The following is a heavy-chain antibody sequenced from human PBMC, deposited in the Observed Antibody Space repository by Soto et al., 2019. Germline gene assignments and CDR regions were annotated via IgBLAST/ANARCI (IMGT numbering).Heavy chain of an antibody. CDR2: ISGSGGST. CDR3: AKVPYDCGSGYYPPLYVHC. J-gene: IGHJ4*01. CDR1: GFTFSSYV. V-gene: IGHV3-23*01. D-gene: IGHD3-3*01. Sequence: EVQLLESGGGLVQPGGSLRLSCAASGFTFSSYVMSWVRQAPGKGLEWVSGISGSGGSTYYADSVKGRFTISRDNSKNTRYLQRNGLRAEATAVYYCAKVPYDCGSGYYPPLYVHCWGHGTLVNVSS.